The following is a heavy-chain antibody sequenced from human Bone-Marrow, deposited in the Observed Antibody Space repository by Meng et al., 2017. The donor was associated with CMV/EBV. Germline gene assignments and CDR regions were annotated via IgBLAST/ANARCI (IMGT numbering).Heavy chain of an antibody. CDR2: IWYDGSNK. Sequence: GGSLRLSCAASSFTFSSYGMHWVRQAPGKGLEWVAVIWYDGSNKYYADSVKGRFTISRDNSKNTLYLQMNSLRAEDTAVYYCAKDLVVVVRGGMDVWGQGTTVTVSS. D-gene: IGHD2-2*01. CDR1: SFTFSSYG. CDR3: AKDLVVVVRGGMDV. J-gene: IGHJ6*02. V-gene: IGHV3-30*02.